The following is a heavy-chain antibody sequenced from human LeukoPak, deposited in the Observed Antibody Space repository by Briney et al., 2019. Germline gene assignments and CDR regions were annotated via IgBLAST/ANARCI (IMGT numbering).Heavy chain of an antibody. CDR1: GGSISSYY. J-gene: IGHJ4*02. D-gene: IGHD3-10*01. V-gene: IGHV4-59*01. CDR2: IYYSGST. Sequence: SETLSLTCTVSGGSISSYYWSWIRQPPGKGLEWIGYIYYSGSTNYNPSLKSRVTISVDTSKNQFSLKLSSVTAADTAVYYCAREDPYYYGSGSPPDYCGQGTLVTVSS. CDR3: AREDPYYYGSGSPPDY.